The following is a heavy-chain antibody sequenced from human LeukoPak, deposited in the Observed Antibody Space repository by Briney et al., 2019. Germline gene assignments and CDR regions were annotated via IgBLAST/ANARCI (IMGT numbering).Heavy chain of an antibody. CDR1: GYXFTGYY. V-gene: IGHV1-2*02. J-gene: IGHJ3*02. CDR2: INPNSGDT. Sequence: ASVKVSCKASGYXFTGYYMHWVRQAPGQGLEWMGWINPNSGDTHFAQSFQGRVSMTADTSITTAYMELTRLTSDDTAVYYCARGTFDIWGQGTMVTVSS. CDR3: ARGTFDI.